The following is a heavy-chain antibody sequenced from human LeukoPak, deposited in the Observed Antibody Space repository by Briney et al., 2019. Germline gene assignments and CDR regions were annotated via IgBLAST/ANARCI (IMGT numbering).Heavy chain of an antibody. Sequence: ASVKVSCKASGYTFTSYGISWVRQAPGQGLEWMGWISAYNGNANYAQKLQGRVTMTTDTSTSTAYMELRSLRSDDTAVYYCARVVTYYGSGSYYYDAFDIWGQGTMVTVSS. V-gene: IGHV1-18*01. CDR1: GYTFTSYG. CDR3: ARVVTYYGSGSYYYDAFDI. D-gene: IGHD3-10*01. J-gene: IGHJ3*02. CDR2: ISAYNGNA.